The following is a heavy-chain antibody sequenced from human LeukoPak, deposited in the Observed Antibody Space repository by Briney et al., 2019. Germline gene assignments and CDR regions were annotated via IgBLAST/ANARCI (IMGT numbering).Heavy chain of an antibody. V-gene: IGHV3-21*01. D-gene: IGHD4-17*01. J-gene: IGHJ4*02. Sequence: GGSLRLSCEASGFTFTTYSMTWVRQAPGKGLEWVSIISSGSSAIFSADALKGRFTISRDDAKNLLYLDMNSLRAEDTAVYYCARGHSAVTRHFDFWGQGTLVTVSS. CDR2: ISSGSSAI. CDR1: GFTFTTYS. CDR3: ARGHSAVTRHFDF.